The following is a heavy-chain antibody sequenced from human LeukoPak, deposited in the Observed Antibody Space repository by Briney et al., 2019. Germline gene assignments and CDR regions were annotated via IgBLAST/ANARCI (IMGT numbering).Heavy chain of an antibody. CDR2: LGWNGDII. CDR3: AKGSLIAASGTLFDF. Sequence: GRSLRLSCAASGFTFDDYSMHWVRQSPGKGLEWLSGLGWNGDIIDYADSVKGRFTISRDNAMNSLYLQMDSLKTEDTALYYCAKGSLIAASGTLFDFWGQGTRVTVSS. CDR1: GFTFDDYS. J-gene: IGHJ4*02. D-gene: IGHD6-13*01. V-gene: IGHV3-9*01.